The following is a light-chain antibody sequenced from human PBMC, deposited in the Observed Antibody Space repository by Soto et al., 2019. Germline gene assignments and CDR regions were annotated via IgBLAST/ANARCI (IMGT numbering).Light chain of an antibody. V-gene: IGKV1-39*01. Sequence: DIQMTQSPSSLSASVGDRVTITCRASQSISSYLNWYQQKPGKAPKLLIYAASSLQSGVPSRFSGGGSGTEFTLTISSLQSEDFAEYHCQQYNNWPQTFGQGTKVDIK. CDR3: QQYNNWPQT. CDR1: QSISSY. CDR2: AAS. J-gene: IGKJ1*01.